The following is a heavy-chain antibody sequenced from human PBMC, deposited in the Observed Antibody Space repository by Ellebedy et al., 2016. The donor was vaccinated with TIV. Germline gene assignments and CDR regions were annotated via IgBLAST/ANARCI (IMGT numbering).Heavy chain of an antibody. J-gene: IGHJ6*02. Sequence: AASVKVSCKASAYTFTEYYIHWVRQAPGQGLEWMGWLNPHSGSTDYAQKFQDRVTMTRDTSISTAYMEVSRLRSDDTAVYYCARDVGDRRGYYYGMDVWGQGTTVTVSS. CDR3: ARDVGDRRGYYYGMDV. CDR1: AYTFTEYY. D-gene: IGHD4-17*01. CDR2: LNPHSGST. V-gene: IGHV1-2*02.